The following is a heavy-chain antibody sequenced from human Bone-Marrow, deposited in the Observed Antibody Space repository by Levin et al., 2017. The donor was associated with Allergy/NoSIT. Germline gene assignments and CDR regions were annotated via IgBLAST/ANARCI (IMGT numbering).Heavy chain of an antibody. D-gene: IGHD3-9*01. CDR3: AHLDWLNYFFDF. J-gene: IGHJ4*02. Sequence: SGPTLVKPTQTLTLTCTFSGFSLSTRGVAVGWFRQPPGKALEWLTLIYWDDDKRYRPSLETRLTITKDTSRNQVVLTMTNMDPVDTATYFCAHLDWLNYFFDFWGQGTLVTVSS. V-gene: IGHV2-5*02. CDR2: IYWDDDK. CDR1: GFSLSTRGVA.